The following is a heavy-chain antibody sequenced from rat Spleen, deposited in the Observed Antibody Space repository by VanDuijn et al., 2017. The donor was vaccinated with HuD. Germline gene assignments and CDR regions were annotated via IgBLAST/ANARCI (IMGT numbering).Heavy chain of an antibody. V-gene: IGHV5-25*01. Sequence: EVQLVESGGGLVQPGRSLKLSCTASGLSFSNYDMAWVRQAPTQGLEWVASISPSGGSTYYRDSVKGRFTVSRDNAKSTLYLQMDSLRSEDTATYYCARRITIAAISAPFAYWGQGTLVTVSS. CDR3: ARRITIAAISAPFAY. CDR1: GLSFSNYD. D-gene: IGHD1-2*01. CDR2: ISPSGGST. J-gene: IGHJ3*01.